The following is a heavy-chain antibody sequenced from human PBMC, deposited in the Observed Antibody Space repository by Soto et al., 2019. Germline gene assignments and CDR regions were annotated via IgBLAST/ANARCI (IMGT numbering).Heavy chain of an antibody. J-gene: IGHJ6*02. D-gene: IGHD6-19*01. CDR2: INHSGST. V-gene: IGHV4-34*01. Sequence: SSETLSLTCAVYGGSFSGSYWSWIRQPPGKGLEWIGEINHSGSTNYNPSLKSRVTISVDTSKIQFSLKLSSVTAADTAVYYCARGSPQSSGSSSYYYYGMDVWGQGTTVT. CDR3: ARGSPQSSGSSSYYYYGMDV. CDR1: GGSFSGSY.